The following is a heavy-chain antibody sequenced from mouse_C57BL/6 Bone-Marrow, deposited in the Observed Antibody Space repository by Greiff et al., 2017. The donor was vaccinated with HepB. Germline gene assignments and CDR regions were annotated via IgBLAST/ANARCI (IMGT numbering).Heavy chain of an antibody. Sequence: EVQLQQSGPELVKPGASVKISCKASGYTFTDYYMNWVKQSHGKSLEWIGDISPNNGGTSYNQKFKGKATLTVDKSSSTAYMELRSLTSEDSAVYYCARDEVYYMGFAYWGQGTLVTVSA. CDR3: ARDEVYYMGFAY. D-gene: IGHD2-3*01. CDR2: ISPNNGGT. V-gene: IGHV1-26*01. J-gene: IGHJ3*01. CDR1: GYTFTDYY.